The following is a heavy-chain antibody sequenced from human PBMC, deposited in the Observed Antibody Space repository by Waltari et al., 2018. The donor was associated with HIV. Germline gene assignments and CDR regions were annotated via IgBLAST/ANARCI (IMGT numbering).Heavy chain of an antibody. V-gene: IGHV3-74*03. CDR1: GFTFRSTW. CDR3: ATTTTTTYFS. J-gene: IGHJ5*02. Sequence: EVQLVESGGGLVQPGESLRLSCGASGFTFRSTWMHWVGQAPGGGRVWVSRVNPDGSGTSYADSVKGRFTISRDNAKNTVYLQMNSLRAEDTAVYYCATTTTTTYFSWGQGTLVTVSS. D-gene: IGHD1-1*01. CDR2: VNPDGSGT.